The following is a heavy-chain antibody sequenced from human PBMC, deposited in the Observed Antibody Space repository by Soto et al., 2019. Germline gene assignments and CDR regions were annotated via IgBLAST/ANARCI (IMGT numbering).Heavy chain of an antibody. D-gene: IGHD6-19*01. J-gene: IGHJ4*02. V-gene: IGHV3-49*03. CDR1: GFTFGDYA. CDR2: IRSKAYGGTT. Sequence: EVQLVESGGGLVQPGRSLRLSCTASGFTFGDYAMSWFRQAPGKGLEWVGFIRSKAYGGTTEYAASVKGRFTISRDDSKSIAYLQMNSLKTEDTAVYYCTRETGYSQWLPPDYWGQGTLVTVSS. CDR3: TRETGYSQWLPPDY.